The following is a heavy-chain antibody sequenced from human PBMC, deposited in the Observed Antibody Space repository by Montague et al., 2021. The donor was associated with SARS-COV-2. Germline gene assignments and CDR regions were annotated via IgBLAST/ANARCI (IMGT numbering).Heavy chain of an antibody. V-gene: IGHV4-59*01. CDR1: GGSISNYY. CDR3: ARMQWLGVRAFDV. CDR2: IYYSGNT. J-gene: IGHJ3*01. D-gene: IGHD6-19*01. Sequence: SETLSLTCTVSGGSISNYYWNWIRQPPGKGLEWIGYIYYSGNTNCNPSLKGRVTMSLDTSKTQFSLKLTSVTAADTAVYYCARMQWLGVRAFDVWGQGTLVTVSS.